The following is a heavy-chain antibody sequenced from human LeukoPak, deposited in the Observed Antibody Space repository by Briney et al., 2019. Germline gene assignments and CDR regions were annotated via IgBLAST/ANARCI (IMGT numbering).Heavy chain of an antibody. V-gene: IGHV1-2*02. J-gene: IGHJ4*02. Sequence: GASVKVSCKASGYTFTGYYMHWVRQAPGQGLEWMGWINPNSGGTNYAQKFQGRVTMTRDTSISTAYMELSSLRSEDTAVYYCARESYYYDSSGYIDYWGQGTLVTVSS. CDR3: ARESYYYDSSGYIDY. CDR1: GYTFTGYY. CDR2: INPNSGGT. D-gene: IGHD3-22*01.